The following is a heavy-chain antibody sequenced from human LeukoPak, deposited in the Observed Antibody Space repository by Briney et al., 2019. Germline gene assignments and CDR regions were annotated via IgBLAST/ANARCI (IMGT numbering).Heavy chain of an antibody. CDR1: GFTFSSYA. Sequence: QAGGSLRLSCAASGFTFSSYAMNWVRQAPGKGLQWVSTVSSGGERTNYADSVKGRFTISRDISKNTLYLQMNSLRPEDTAVYFCVRGGAEWDLLYGQGEFDYWGQGTLVTVSS. CDR2: VSSGGERT. V-gene: IGHV3-23*01. CDR3: VRGGAEWDLLYGQGEFDY. D-gene: IGHD1-26*01. J-gene: IGHJ4*02.